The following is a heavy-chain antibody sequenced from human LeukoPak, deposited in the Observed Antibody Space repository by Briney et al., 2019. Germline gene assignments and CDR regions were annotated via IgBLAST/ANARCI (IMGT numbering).Heavy chain of an antibody. CDR2: INHSGST. D-gene: IGHD3-3*01. Sequence: PSETLSLTCAVYGGSFSGYYWSWFRQPQGKGLEWMGEINHSGSTNYNPSLKSRVTISVDTSKNQFSLKLSSVTAADTAVYYCAREAQTYYDFWSGYYYFDYWGQGTLVTVSS. J-gene: IGHJ4*02. CDR1: GGSFSGYY. V-gene: IGHV4-34*01. CDR3: AREAQTYYDFWSGYYYFDY.